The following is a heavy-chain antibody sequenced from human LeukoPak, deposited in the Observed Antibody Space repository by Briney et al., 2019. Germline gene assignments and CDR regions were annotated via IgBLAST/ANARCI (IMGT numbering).Heavy chain of an antibody. Sequence: SVKVSCKASGGTFSSYAISWVRQAPGQGLEWMGGIIPIFGTANYAQKFQGRVTITADKSTSTAYMEPSSLRSEDTAVYYCAVDDYGDYPRVDYWGQGTLVTVSS. CDR2: IIPIFGTA. V-gene: IGHV1-69*06. J-gene: IGHJ4*02. CDR1: GGTFSSYA. D-gene: IGHD4-17*01. CDR3: AVDDYGDYPRVDY.